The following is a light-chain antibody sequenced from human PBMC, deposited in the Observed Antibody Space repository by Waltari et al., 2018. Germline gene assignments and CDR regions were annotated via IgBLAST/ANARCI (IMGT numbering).Light chain of an antibody. V-gene: IGLV2-11*01. CDR1: STDVGGYDY. CDR2: DVT. CDR3: CSYAGSYTHVV. Sequence: QSALPQPRSVSGSPGQSVTIPCTGNSTDVGGYDYVSWYQPHPGKAPKLMICDVTKRPSGVPDRFSGSKSGNTASLTISGLQAEDEADYYCCSYAGSYTHVVFGGGTKLTVL. J-gene: IGLJ2*01.